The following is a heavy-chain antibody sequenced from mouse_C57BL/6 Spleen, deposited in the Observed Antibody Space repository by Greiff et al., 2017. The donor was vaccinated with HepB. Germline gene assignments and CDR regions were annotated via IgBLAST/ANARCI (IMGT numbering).Heavy chain of an antibody. CDR3: ALYCNYPYWDFYV. J-gene: IGHJ1*03. CDR1: GYTFTSYW. Sequence: QVPLQQPGAELVKPGASVKMSCKASGYTFTSYWITWVKQRPGQGLGWIGDIYPGSGSTNYNEKFKSKATLTVDTSSSTAYMQLSSLTAEDSAVYYGALYCNYPYWDFYVWGTGPTVTVSS. CDR2: IYPGSGST. D-gene: IGHD2-1*01. V-gene: IGHV1-55*01.